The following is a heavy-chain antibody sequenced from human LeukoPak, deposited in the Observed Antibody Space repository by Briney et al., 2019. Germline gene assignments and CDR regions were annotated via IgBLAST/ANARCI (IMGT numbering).Heavy chain of an antibody. CDR1: GGSFSGYY. V-gene: IGHV4-34*01. CDR2: INHSGST. CDR3: ARVVRGATDDY. D-gene: IGHD1-26*01. J-gene: IGHJ4*02. Sequence: SETLSLTCAVYGGSFSGYYWSWIRQPPGKGLEWIGEINHSGSTNYNPSLKSRVTISVDTSKNQFSLKLSSVTAADTAVYYCARVVRGATDDYWGQGTLVTVSS.